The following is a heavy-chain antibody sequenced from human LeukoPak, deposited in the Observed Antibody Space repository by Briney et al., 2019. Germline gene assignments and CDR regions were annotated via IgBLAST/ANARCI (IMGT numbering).Heavy chain of an antibody. D-gene: IGHD5-24*01. Sequence: SETLSLTCAVSNAPLSGYYWGWIRQPPGKGLEWIGEINQSGGTNYSPSLQSRVSMSVDKSKNQFSLNLTSVTAADTAVYYCARGRTRTERWLQLNSRQVDYWGQGTLVTVSS. CDR3: ARGRTRTERWLQLNSRQVDY. CDR2: INQSGGT. J-gene: IGHJ4*02. V-gene: IGHV4-34*01. CDR1: NAPLSGYY.